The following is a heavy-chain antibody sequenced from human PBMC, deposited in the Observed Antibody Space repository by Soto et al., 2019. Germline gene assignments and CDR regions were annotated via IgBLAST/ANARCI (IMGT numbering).Heavy chain of an antibody. CDR2: ISGSGGSR. CDR3: AKAPGSGSPHYFDS. CDR1: GFTFSSYA. V-gene: IGHV3-23*01. D-gene: IGHD1-26*01. Sequence: GGSLRLSCAASGFTFSSYAMSWVRQAPGKGLEWVSAISGSGGSRYYADSVKGRFTISRDNSKNTLYLQMNSLRAEDTAVYYCAKAPGSGSPHYFDSWGQGTLVTVSA. J-gene: IGHJ4*02.